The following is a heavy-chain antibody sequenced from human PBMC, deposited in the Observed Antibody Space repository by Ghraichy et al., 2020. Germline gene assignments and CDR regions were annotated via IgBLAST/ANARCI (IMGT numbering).Heavy chain of an antibody. CDR3: AAIAARPRKIDY. Sequence: GESLNISCAASGFTVSSNYMSWVRQAPGKGLEWVSVIYSGGSTYYADSVKGRFTISRDNSKNTLYLQMNSLRAEDTAVYYCAAIAARPRKIDYWGQGTLVTVSS. CDR2: IYSGGST. V-gene: IGHV3-53*01. D-gene: IGHD6-6*01. CDR1: GFTVSSNY. J-gene: IGHJ4*02.